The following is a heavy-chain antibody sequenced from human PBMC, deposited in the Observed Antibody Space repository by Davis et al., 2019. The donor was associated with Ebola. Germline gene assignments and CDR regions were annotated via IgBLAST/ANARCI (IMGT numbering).Heavy chain of an antibody. CDR2: IYYSGST. Sequence: SETLSLTCTVSGGSISSSSYYWGWIRQPPGKGLEWIGSIYYSGSTYYNPSLKSRVTISVDTSKNQFSLKLSSVTAADTAVYYCASVQGLNWNYFDYWGQGTLVTVSS. J-gene: IGHJ4*02. CDR3: ASVQGLNWNYFDY. V-gene: IGHV4-39*01. CDR1: GGSISSSSYY. D-gene: IGHD1-1*01.